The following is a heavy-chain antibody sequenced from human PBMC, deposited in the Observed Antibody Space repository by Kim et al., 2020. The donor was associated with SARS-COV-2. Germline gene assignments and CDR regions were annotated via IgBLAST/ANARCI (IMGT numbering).Heavy chain of an antibody. D-gene: IGHD6-19*01. V-gene: IGHV4-34*01. CDR1: GGSFSGYY. CDR2: INHSGST. CDR3: ARGRSTPRRWLVLAYYFDY. J-gene: IGHJ4*02. Sequence: SETLSLTCAVYGGSFSGYYWSWIRQPPGKGLEWIGEINHSGSTNYNPSPKSRVTISVDTSKNQFSLKLSSVTAADTAVYYCARGRSTPRRWLVLAYYFDYWGQGTLVTVSS.